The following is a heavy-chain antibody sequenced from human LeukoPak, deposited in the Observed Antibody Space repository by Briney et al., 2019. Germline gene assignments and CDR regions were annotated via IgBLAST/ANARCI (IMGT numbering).Heavy chain of an antibody. Sequence: PSETLSLTCSVSGGSVSSRSYSWGWIRQPPGQGLEWIGTISYTGNTYYNPSLKSRVTISVDTSKNRFSLQLSSVTAADTAVYHCVSRPSAGFMYGPFDYWGQGSLVTVSS. V-gene: IGHV4-39*01. CDR2: ISYTGNT. J-gene: IGHJ4*02. D-gene: IGHD2-8*01. CDR3: VSRPSAGFMYGPFDY. CDR1: GGSVSSRSYS.